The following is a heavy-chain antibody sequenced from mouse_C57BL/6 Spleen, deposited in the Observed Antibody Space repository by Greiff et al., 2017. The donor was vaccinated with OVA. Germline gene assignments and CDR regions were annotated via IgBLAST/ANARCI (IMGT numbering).Heavy chain of an antibody. V-gene: IGHV1-80*01. CDR1: GYAFSSYW. CDR3: AIEDYYYAMDY. Sequence: VQLQQSGAELVKPGASVKISCKASGYAFSSYWMNWVKQRPGKGLEWIGQIYPGDGDTTYNGKFKGKATLTADKSSSTAYMQLSSLTSEDSAVYFCAIEDYYYAMDYWGQGTSVTVSS. J-gene: IGHJ4*01. CDR2: IYPGDGDT.